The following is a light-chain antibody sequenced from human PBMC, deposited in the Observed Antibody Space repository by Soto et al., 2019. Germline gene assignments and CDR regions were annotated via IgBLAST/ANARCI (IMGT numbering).Light chain of an antibody. V-gene: IGKV3-20*01. CDR2: GAS. CDR3: QQYNNWWT. J-gene: IGKJ1*01. CDR1: QSVSSSY. Sequence: EIVLTQSPGTLSLSPGERATLSCRASQSVSSSYLAWYQQKPGQAPRLLIYGASSRATGIPDRFGGSGSGTDFTLTISSLQSEDFAVYYCQQYNNWWTFGQGTKVDIK.